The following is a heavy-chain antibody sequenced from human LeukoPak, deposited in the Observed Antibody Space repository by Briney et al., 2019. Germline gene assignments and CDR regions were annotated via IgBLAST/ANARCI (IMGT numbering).Heavy chain of an antibody. J-gene: IGHJ4*02. D-gene: IGHD4-11*01. CDR2: IYYSGST. Sequence: NPSKTLSLTCTVSGGSISSYYWSWIRQPPGKGLEWIGYIYYSGSTNYNPSLKSRVTISVDTSKNQFSLKLSSVTAADTAVYYCARYSNPGVLHYWGQGTLVTVSS. CDR1: GGSISSYY. CDR3: ARYSNPGVLHY. V-gene: IGHV4-59*01.